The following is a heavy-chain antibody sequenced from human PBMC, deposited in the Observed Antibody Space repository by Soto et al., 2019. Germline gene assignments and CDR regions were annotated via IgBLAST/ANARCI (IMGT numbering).Heavy chain of an antibody. CDR1: GASIITDNYV. CDR3: ARRRASDYGGNHHPYYFDR. D-gene: IGHD4-17*01. CDR2: ISYSGRT. J-gene: IGHJ4*02. V-gene: IGHV4-39*01. Sequence: SETLSLTCTVSGASIITDNYVWVWIRQSPXRGLELIGSISYSGRTYDNPSLQSRVTISIDASKNQFSLKLTSVTTADTAVYYCARRRASDYGGNHHPYYFDRWGQGALVTVSS.